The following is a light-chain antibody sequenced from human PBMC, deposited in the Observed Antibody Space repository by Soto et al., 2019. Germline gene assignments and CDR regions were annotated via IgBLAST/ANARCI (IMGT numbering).Light chain of an antibody. V-gene: IGKV3-20*01. J-gene: IGKJ5*01. CDR3: QQYDASPVT. CDR2: GAS. CDR1: QSVSSSY. Sequence: EVVLTQSPGTLSLSPGERATLSCRASQSVSSSYVAWYQQKPGQAPRLLIYGASTGAPSIPARFSGSGSGTDFSLTVSRLEPEDFAVYYCQQYDASPVTFGQGTRLEIK.